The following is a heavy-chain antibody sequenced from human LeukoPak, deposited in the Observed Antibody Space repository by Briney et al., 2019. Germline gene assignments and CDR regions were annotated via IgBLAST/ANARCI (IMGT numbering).Heavy chain of an antibody. CDR1: RFAFSQAW. V-gene: IGHV3-15*01. J-gene: IGHJ5*02. Sequence: PGGSLRLSCVASRFAFSQAWMSWVRQAPGKGLEWVGRIKSESDGGTTGYAAPVKGRFTISRDDSKNTLFLQMNSLQTEDTAVYYCTTSGWFDHWGQGTLVTVSS. CDR2: IKSESDGGTT. CDR3: TTSGWFDH. D-gene: IGHD1-26*01.